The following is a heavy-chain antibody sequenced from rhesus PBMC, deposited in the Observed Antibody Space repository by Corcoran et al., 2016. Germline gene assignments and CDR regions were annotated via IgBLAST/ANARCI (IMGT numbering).Heavy chain of an antibody. Sequence: QVQMQESGPGLVKPSETLTLTCAFSGGSIRDDYSWSWIRQTPGTVLEWIGYIYGNGGGTNYNPTLKNRVTISKDTSKNQFSLKPSSVTAADTAVYYCARDKADSGYYLWYFDLWGPGTPITISS. CDR2: IYGNGGGT. V-gene: IGHV4-106*01. D-gene: IGHD3-28*01. J-gene: IGHJ2*01. CDR1: GGSIRDDYS. CDR3: ARDKADSGYYLWYFDL.